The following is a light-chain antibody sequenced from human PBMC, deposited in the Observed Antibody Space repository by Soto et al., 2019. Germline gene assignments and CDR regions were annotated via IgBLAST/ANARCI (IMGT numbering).Light chain of an antibody. Sequence: DIQMTQSPSSLSASVGDRVTITCQASQDIYHYLNWYQQKPGKAPKLLIYDASSLTPGVPSRFSRSASGTDFTFIITRLQPEDLATYYHQHYDNLPWTFGQGTKVEI. CDR1: QDIYHY. CDR2: DAS. CDR3: QHYDNLPWT. J-gene: IGKJ1*01. V-gene: IGKV1-33*01.